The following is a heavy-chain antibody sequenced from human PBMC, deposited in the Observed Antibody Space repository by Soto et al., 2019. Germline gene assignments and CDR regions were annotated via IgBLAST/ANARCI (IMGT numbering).Heavy chain of an antibody. CDR2: INPNSGGT. V-gene: IGHV1-2*02. D-gene: IGHD6-13*01. Sequence: ASVKVSCKASGYTFTGYYMHWVRQAPGQGLEWMGWINPNSGGTNYAQKFQGRVTMTRDTSISTAYMELSRLRSDDTAVYYCARETIAAAYSYYYYGMNVWGQGTTVTVSS. CDR3: ARETIAAAYSYYYYGMNV. CDR1: GYTFTGYY. J-gene: IGHJ6*02.